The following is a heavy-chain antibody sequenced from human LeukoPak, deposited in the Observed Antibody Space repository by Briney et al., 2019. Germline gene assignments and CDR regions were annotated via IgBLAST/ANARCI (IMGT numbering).Heavy chain of an antibody. CDR2: IFYSGST. CDR1: GGSISSSSYY. J-gene: IGHJ4*02. V-gene: IGHV4-39*01. Sequence: SETLSLTCTVSGGSISSSSYYWGWIRQPPGKGLEWIGSIFYSGSTYYNPSLQSRVTISVDTSKNQFSLKLTSVTAADTAVYYCASRRPINSYGYVWGQGTLVTVSS. CDR3: ASRRPINSYGYV. D-gene: IGHD5-18*01.